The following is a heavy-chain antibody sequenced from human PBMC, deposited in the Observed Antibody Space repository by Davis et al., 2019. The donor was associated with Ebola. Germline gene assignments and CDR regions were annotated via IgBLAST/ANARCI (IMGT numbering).Heavy chain of an antibody. CDR1: GYTFTSHG. Sequence: ASVPVPCQPSGYTFTSHGPVWVRQAPGLGPEWMGWISGFNTNTNFAQKFRGRVTVSKDTSTNTAYMDLRSLTSDDTAIYYCARAPNYDVLTGTSSYYFDYWGQGTLVTVSS. J-gene: IGHJ4*02. D-gene: IGHD3-9*01. CDR2: ISGFNTNT. CDR3: ARAPNYDVLTGTSSYYFDY. V-gene: IGHV1-18*04.